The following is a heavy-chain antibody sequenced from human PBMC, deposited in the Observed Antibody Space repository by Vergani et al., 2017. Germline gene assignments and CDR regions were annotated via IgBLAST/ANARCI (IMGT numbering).Heavy chain of an antibody. D-gene: IGHD3-10*01. Sequence: EVQLVESGGGLVKPGGSLRLSCAASGFTFSNAWMSWVRQAPGKGLEWVGRIKSKTDGGTTDYAAPVKGRFTISRDDSKNTLYLQMNSLKTEDTAVYYXTGHYYGSGYYYYYGMDVWGQGTMVTVSS. J-gene: IGHJ6*02. V-gene: IGHV3-15*01. CDR3: TGHYYGSGYYYYYGMDV. CDR1: GFTFSNAW. CDR2: IKSKTDGGTT.